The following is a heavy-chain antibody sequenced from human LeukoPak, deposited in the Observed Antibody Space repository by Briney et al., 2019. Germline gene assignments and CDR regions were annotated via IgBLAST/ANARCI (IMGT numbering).Heavy chain of an antibody. D-gene: IGHD3-16*02. CDR3: ASVSDGDVWRSYRLYYSDS. CDR1: GGFISRYY. CDR2: IYYRGST. Sequence: SETLSLTCTVSGGFISRYYWSWIRQPPGKGLDWIGYIYYRGSTSSNPNLTRRLTVSVATSTNQSSLKLCSVTAADTAVDSCASVSDGDVWRSYRLYYSDSWGQGTLVTVSS. V-gene: IGHV4-59*01. J-gene: IGHJ4*02.